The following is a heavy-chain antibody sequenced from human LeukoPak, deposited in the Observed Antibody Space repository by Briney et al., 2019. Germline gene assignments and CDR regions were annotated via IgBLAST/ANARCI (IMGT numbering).Heavy chain of an antibody. D-gene: IGHD3-3*01. V-gene: IGHV4-34*01. CDR3: ARVPHYDFWSGYPYYFDY. Sequence: SETLSLTCAVYGGSFGGYYWSWIRQPPGKGLEWIGEINHSGSTNYNPSLKSRVTISVDTSKNQFSLKLSSVTAADTAVYYCARVPHYDFWSGYPYYFDYWGQGTLVTVSS. CDR1: GGSFGGYY. CDR2: INHSGST. J-gene: IGHJ4*02.